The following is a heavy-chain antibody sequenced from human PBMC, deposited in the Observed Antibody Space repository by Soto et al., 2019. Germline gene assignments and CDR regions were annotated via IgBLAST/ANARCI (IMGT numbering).Heavy chain of an antibody. CDR1: GYTFTSYA. CDR2: INAGNGNT. Sequence: GASVKVSCKASGYTFTSYAMHWVRQAPGQRLEWMGWINAGNGNTKYSQKFQGRVTITRDTSASTAYMELSSLRSEDTAVYYCARPLGLTYYYYGMDVWGQGTTVTVSS. CDR3: ARPLGLTYYYYGMDV. V-gene: IGHV1-3*01. J-gene: IGHJ6*02. D-gene: IGHD1-26*01.